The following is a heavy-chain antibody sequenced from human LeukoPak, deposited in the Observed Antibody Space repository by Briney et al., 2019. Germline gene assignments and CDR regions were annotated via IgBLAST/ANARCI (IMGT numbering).Heavy chain of an antibody. CDR2: IRHDGTEK. V-gene: IGHV3-30*02. CDR3: ARKRVFGVVSS. D-gene: IGHD3-3*01. Sequence: GGSLRLSCATSGFTFNTYGMHWVRQAPGKGLEWVAFIRHDGTEKYYADSVKGRFTISRDNSKSTLYLQMNSLRPEDTAVYYCARKRVFGVVSSWGQGTLVTVSS. CDR1: GFTFNTYG. J-gene: IGHJ5*02.